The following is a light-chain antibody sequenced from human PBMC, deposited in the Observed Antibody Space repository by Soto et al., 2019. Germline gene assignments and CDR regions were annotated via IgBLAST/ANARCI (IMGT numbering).Light chain of an antibody. CDR2: GAS. CDR3: QQRTNWPPWT. J-gene: IGKJ1*01. V-gene: IGKV3-11*01. Sequence: ERVMTQSPATLSASPGERATLSCRASQSVSSNLAWYQQKPGQAPRLLIYGASNRATGIPDRFSGSGSGTDFTLTISSLEPEDSAIYYCQQRTNWPPWTFGQGTKVDI. CDR1: QSVSSN.